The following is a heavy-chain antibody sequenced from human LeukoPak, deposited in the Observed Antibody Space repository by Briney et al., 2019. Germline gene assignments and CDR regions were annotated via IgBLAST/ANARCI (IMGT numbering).Heavy chain of an antibody. V-gene: IGHV3-23*01. J-gene: IGHJ6*02. CDR3: AKDGELQPNHHYYYYGMDV. CDR2: ISGSGGST. D-gene: IGHD3-10*01. Sequence: PGGSLRLSCAASGFTFSSYAMSWVRQAPGKGLEWVSAISGSGGSTYYADSVKGRFTISRDNSKNTLYLQMNSLRAEDTAVYYCAKDGELQPNHHYYYYGMDVWGQGTTVTVSS. CDR1: GFTFSSYA.